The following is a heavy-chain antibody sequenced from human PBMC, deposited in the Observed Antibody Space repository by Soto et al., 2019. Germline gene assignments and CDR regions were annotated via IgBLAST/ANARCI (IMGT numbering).Heavy chain of an antibody. J-gene: IGHJ5*02. CDR1: GFSLTTTGVG. CDR2: VYWNDDK. V-gene: IGHV2-5*01. D-gene: IGHD3-10*01. Sequence: SGPTLVNPTQTLTLTCTFSGFSLTTTGVGVGWIRQPPGKALEWLALVYWNDDKFYGPSLKSKLTITKDTPKNQVDLTMTNVDPVDTATYLCARILQWFGDPGGFDPWGQGTLVTVSS. CDR3: ARILQWFGDPGGFDP.